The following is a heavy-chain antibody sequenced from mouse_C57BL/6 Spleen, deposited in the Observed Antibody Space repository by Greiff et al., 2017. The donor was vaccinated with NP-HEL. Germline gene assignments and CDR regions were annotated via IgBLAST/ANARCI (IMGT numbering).Heavy chain of an antibody. J-gene: IGHJ4*01. Sequence: QVQLQQPGAELVKPGASVKLSCKASGYTFTSYWMHWVKQRPGRGLEWSGRIDPNSGGTKYNEEFKSKATLTVDKPSNTAYMQLSSLTSEDSAVYYCARNGNPYYCAMDYWGQGTSVTVSS. CDR2: IDPNSGGT. CDR3: ARNGNPYYCAMDY. V-gene: IGHV1-72*01. CDR1: GYTFTSYW. D-gene: IGHD2-1*01.